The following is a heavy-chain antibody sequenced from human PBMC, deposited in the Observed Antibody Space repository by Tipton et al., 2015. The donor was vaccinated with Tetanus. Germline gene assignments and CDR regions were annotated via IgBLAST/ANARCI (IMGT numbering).Heavy chain of an antibody. V-gene: IGHV5-51*01. CDR1: GYRFSSYW. CDR2: IYPGDSDT. CDR3: AKGDPGNFDS. D-gene: IGHD3-9*01. J-gene: IGHJ4*02. Sequence: QLVQSGAEVKEAGGSLRISCKASGYRFSSYWIAWVRQMPGKGLEWVGLIYPGDSDTKISPSFRGQVTSSVDKSITTAYLQWSSLKASDTAIYYCAKGDPGNFDSWGQGTQVIVSS.